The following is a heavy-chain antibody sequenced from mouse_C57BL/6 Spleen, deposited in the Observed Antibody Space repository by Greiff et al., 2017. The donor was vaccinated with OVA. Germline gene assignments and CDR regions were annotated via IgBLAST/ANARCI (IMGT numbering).Heavy chain of an antibody. CDR2: IYPGSGST. CDR3: ARSEDYYYGSSCYAMDY. V-gene: IGHV1-55*01. J-gene: IGHJ4*01. D-gene: IGHD1-1*01. Sequence: QVQLQQPGAELVKPGASVKMSCKASGYTFTSYWITWVKQRPGQGLERIGDIYPGSGSTNYNEKFKSKATLTVDTSSSTAYMQLSSLTSEDSAVYYWARSEDYYYGSSCYAMDYWGQGTSVTVSS. CDR1: GYTFTSYW.